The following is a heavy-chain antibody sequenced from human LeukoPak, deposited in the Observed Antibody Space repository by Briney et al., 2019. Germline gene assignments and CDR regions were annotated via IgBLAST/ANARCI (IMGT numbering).Heavy chain of an antibody. D-gene: IGHD2-2*01. CDR2: INPNNGDT. CDR3: ARDKYPYAFDI. Sequence: ASVKVSCKVSGYTLTELSMHWVRQAPGKGLEWMGWINPNNGDTDYAQNFQGRVTMTRDTSISTSYMEVTRLRSDDTAVYYCARDKYPYAFDIWGQGTMVTVSS. CDR1: GYTLTELS. J-gene: IGHJ3*02. V-gene: IGHV1-2*02.